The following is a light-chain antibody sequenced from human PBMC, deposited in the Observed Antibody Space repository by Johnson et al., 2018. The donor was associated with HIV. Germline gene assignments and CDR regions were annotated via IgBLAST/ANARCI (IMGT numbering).Light chain of an antibody. V-gene: IGLV1-51*01. Sequence: QAVLTQPPSVSAAPGQKVTISCSGSSSNIGNNYISWYQQLPGRAPKLLIYDNNKRPSGIPDRFSGSKSGTSATLGITGLQTGDEADYYCGTWDSSLSAGWVFGTRTKVTVL. CDR3: GTWDSSLSAGWV. CDR1: SSNIGNNY. J-gene: IGLJ1*01. CDR2: DNN.